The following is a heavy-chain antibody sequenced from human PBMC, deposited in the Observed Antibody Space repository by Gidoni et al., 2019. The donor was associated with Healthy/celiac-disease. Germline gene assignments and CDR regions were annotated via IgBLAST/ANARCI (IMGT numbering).Heavy chain of an antibody. CDR3: ARDRQSDPYYYDSSGYADY. J-gene: IGHJ4*02. Sequence: QLQLVESGGGVVQPGRSLRLSCSASVFTFSRFAMHWVRQAPGKGLGWVAVISYDGSNKYYADSVKGRFTISRDNSKNTLYLQMNSLRAEDTAVYYCARDRQSDPYYYDSSGYADYWGQGTLVTVSS. V-gene: IGHV3-30-3*01. CDR1: VFTFSRFA. D-gene: IGHD3-22*01. CDR2: ISYDGSNK.